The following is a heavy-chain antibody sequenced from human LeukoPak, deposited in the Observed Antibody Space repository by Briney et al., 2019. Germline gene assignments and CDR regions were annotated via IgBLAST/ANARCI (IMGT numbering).Heavy chain of an antibody. CDR2: IYSDNT. V-gene: IGHV3-53*01. Sequence: GGSLRLSCTVSGFTVSSNSMSWVRQAPGKGLEWVSFIYSDNTHYSDSVKGRFTISRDNSKNTLYLQMNSLRAEDTAVYYCATQHYGLFDYWGQGTLVTVSS. CDR1: GFTVSSNS. D-gene: IGHD4-17*01. J-gene: IGHJ4*02. CDR3: ATQHYGLFDY.